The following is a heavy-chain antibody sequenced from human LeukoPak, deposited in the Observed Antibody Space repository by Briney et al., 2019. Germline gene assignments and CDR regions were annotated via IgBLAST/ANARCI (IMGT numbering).Heavy chain of an antibody. D-gene: IGHD6-13*01. CDR1: GDSFTGYY. Sequence: PSETLSLTCAVYGDSFTGYYWSWIRQHPGKGLEWIGYIYYSGSTYYNPSLKSRVTISVDTSKNQFSLKLSSVTAADTAVYYCARYSSSWYLVFDYWGQGTLVTVSS. CDR2: IYYSGST. J-gene: IGHJ4*02. CDR3: ARYSSSWYLVFDY. V-gene: IGHV4-31*11.